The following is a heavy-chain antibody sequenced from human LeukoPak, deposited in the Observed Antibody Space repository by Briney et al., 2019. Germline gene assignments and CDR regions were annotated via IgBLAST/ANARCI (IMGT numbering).Heavy chain of an antibody. CDR2: IFHSGST. V-gene: IGHV4-39*01. D-gene: IGHD6-13*01. Sequence: SETLSLTCTVSGGSISSNTYYWGWIRQPPGKGLEWIGNIFHSGSTYYNPSLKSRVTISVDTPKNQLSLRLSSVTAADAAVYYCARRPSGVIAAAGIYYFDYWGQGTLVTVSS. J-gene: IGHJ4*02. CDR3: ARRPSGVIAAAGIYYFDY. CDR1: GGSISSNTYY.